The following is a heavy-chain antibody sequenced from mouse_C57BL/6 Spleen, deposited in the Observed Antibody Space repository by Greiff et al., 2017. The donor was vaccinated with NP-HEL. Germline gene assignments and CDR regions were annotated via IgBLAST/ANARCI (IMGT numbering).Heavy chain of an antibody. CDR1: GYTFTSYW. J-gene: IGHJ2*01. V-gene: IGHV1-7*01. CDR3: ARSSSRNYDIDD. D-gene: IGHD1-1*01. Sequence: QVQLKQSGAELAKPGASVKLSCKASGYTFTSYWMHWVKQRPGQGLEWIGYINPSSGYTKYNQKFKGKATLTADKSSSTAYMQLSSLTDKDSAVYYCARSSSRNYDIDDWGQGTTLTVAS. CDR2: INPSSGYT.